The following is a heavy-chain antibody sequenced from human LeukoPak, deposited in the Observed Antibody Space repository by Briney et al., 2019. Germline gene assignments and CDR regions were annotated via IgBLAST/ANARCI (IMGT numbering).Heavy chain of an antibody. J-gene: IGHJ6*03. V-gene: IGHV1-18*01. CDR3: AREIRPKGPAAISGYYMDV. CDR2: ISAYNGNT. Sequence: GASVKVSCKASGYTFTSYGISWVRQAPGQGLEWMGWISAYNGNTNYAQKLQGRVTMTTDTSTSTAYMELRSLRSDDTAVYYCAREIRPKGPAAISGYYMDVWGKGTTVTVSS. CDR1: GYTFTSYG. D-gene: IGHD2-2*01.